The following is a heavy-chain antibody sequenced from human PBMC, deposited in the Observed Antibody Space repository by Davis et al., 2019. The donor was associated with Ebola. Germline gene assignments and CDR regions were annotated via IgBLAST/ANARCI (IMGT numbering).Heavy chain of an antibody. J-gene: IGHJ4*02. Sequence: GESLKISCAASGFTFSSYSMNWVRQAPGKGLEWVSYISSSSSTIYYADSVKGRFTISRDNAKNSLYLQMNSLRDEDTAVYYCARGRPSTVTKGFYFEYWGQGTLVTVSS. CDR1: GFTFSSYS. D-gene: IGHD4-17*01. CDR2: ISSSSSTI. CDR3: ARGRPSTVTKGFYFEY. V-gene: IGHV3-48*02.